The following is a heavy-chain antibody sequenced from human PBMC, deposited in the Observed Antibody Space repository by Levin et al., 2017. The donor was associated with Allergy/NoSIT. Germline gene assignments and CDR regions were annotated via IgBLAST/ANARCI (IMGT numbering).Heavy chain of an antibody. V-gene: IGHV3-23*01. J-gene: IGHJ4*01. CDR3: AKDHWGS. Sequence: PGGSLRLSCAASGFILSDHDLSWVRQAPGKGLDWISYISGGRDSTYYADSVKGRFTISRDNSKNTLYLQMNGLRAEDTALYYCAKDHWGSWGQGTLVTVSS. D-gene: IGHD3-16*01. CDR1: GFILSDHD. CDR2: ISGGRDST.